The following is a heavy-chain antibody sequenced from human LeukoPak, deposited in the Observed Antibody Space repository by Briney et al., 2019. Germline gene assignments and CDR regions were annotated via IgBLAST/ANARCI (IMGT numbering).Heavy chain of an antibody. V-gene: IGHV1-3*01. CDR2: INAGNGNT. J-gene: IGHJ4*02. D-gene: IGHD6-13*01. Sequence: GASVKVSCKASGYTLTSYAMHWVRQAPGQRLEWMGWINAGNGNTKYSQKFQGRVTITRDTSASTAYMELSSLRSEDTAVYYCARDGRGELAFDYWGQGTLVTVSS. CDR1: GYTLTSYA. CDR3: ARDGRGELAFDY.